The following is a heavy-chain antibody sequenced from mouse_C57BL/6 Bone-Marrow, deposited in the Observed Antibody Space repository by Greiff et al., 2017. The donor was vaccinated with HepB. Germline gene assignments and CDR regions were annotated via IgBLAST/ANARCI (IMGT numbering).Heavy chain of an antibody. CDR1: GFTFSDYG. CDR2: ISSGSSTI. J-gene: IGHJ1*03. D-gene: IGHD1-1*01. CDR3: AKNYYGSSYWYFDV. Sequence: EVKVVESGGGLVKPGGSLKLSCAASGFTFSDYGMHWVRQAPEKGLEWVAYISSGSSTIYYADTVKGRVTISRDNAKNTLFLQMTSLRSEDTAMYYCAKNYYGSSYWYFDVWGTGTTVTVSS. V-gene: IGHV5-17*01.